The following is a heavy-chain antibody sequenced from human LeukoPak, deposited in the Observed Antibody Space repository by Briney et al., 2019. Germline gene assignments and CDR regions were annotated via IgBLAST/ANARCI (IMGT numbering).Heavy chain of an antibody. CDR2: ISSSGSAI. CDR3: VSDAFDI. Sequence: GGSLRLFCAASGFTFSNFEMTWVRQAPEKGLELVSYISSSGSAIYYADSVKGRFTISRDNAKNSLSLQMNSLRAEDTAVYYCVSDAFDIWGQGTMVTVSS. CDR1: GFTFSNFE. V-gene: IGHV3-48*03. J-gene: IGHJ3*02.